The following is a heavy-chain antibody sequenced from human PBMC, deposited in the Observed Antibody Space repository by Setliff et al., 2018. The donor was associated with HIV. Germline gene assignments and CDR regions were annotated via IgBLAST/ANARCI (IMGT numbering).Heavy chain of an antibody. V-gene: IGHV3-30*03. CDR2: ISYDGSRI. Sequence: GGSLRLSCVASGFTFRDFAMYWVRQAPGKGLEWLSAISYDGSRIHYADSVKGRFTISRDNSKNTLYLQANSQRPEDTAVYYCASARIPTGGTSTSLDFWGLGTLVTVSS. J-gene: IGHJ4*02. D-gene: IGHD1-1*01. CDR1: GFTFRDFA. CDR3: ASARIPTGGTSTSLDF.